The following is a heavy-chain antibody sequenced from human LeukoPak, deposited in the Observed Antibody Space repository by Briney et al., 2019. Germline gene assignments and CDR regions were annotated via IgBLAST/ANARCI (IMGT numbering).Heavy chain of an antibody. CDR2: IWYDGSNK. CDR1: GFTFSSYG. CDR3: AKDLDGYFRY. Sequence: GGSLRLSCAASGFTFSSYGMHWVRQALGKGLEWVAVIWYDGSNKYYADSVKGRFTISRDNSKNTLYLQMNSLRAEDTAVYYCAKDLDGYFRYWGQGTLVTVSS. J-gene: IGHJ4*02. D-gene: IGHD3-22*01. V-gene: IGHV3-33*06.